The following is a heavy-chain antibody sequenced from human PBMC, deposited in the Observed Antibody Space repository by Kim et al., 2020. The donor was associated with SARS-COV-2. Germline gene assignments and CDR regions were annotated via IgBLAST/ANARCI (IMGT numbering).Heavy chain of an antibody. V-gene: IGHV4-39*07. CDR3: ARSPGYIYGYGYFDH. D-gene: IGHD5-18*01. Sequence: PPLRSRVTISLDTSKNQFSLKMSSVTAADTAVYYCARSPGYIYGYGYFDHWGQGTLVTVSP. J-gene: IGHJ4*02.